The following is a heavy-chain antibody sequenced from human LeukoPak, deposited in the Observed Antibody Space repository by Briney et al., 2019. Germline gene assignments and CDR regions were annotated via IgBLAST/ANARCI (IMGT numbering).Heavy chain of an antibody. D-gene: IGHD6-13*01. J-gene: IGHJ4*02. CDR1: GGSISGYY. CDR3: ASQIASAGTAGFDF. Sequence: SETLSLTCTVSGGSISGYYWSWIRQPAGKGLEWIGRIYSTGSTNYNPSLKSRVTMSVDTSKNQFSLRLRSVTAADTAVYYCASQIASAGTAGFDFWGQGALVTVSS. V-gene: IGHV4-4*07. CDR2: IYSTGST.